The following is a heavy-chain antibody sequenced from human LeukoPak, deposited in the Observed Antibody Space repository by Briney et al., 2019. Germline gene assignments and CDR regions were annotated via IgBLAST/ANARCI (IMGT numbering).Heavy chain of an antibody. V-gene: IGHV1-3*01. D-gene: IGHD6-19*01. CDR3: ARDYRSSGWYH. CDR2: INAGNGNT. Sequence: ASVKVSCKASGYTFTSYAMHWVRQAPGQRLEWMGWINAGNGNTKYSQKLQGRVTMTTDTSTSTAYMELRSLRSDDTAVYYCARDYRSSGWYHWGQGTLVTVSS. CDR1: GYTFTSYA. J-gene: IGHJ5*02.